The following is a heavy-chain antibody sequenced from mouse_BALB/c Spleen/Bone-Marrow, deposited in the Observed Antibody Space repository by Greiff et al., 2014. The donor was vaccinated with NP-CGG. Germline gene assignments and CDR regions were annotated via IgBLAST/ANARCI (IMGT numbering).Heavy chain of an antibody. CDR3: ARGLPLDF. J-gene: IGHJ2*01. V-gene: IGHV1-9*01. CDR1: GYTFSNYW. Sequence: VHLVESGAELMKPGASVKISCKATGYTFSNYWIERVKQRPGHGLEWIGEILPGSGTTNYNEKFDDKAAFTADTSSNTAYMQLSSLTSEDSAVYYCARGLPLDFWGQGTTLTVSS. CDR2: ILPGSGTT. D-gene: IGHD2-4*01.